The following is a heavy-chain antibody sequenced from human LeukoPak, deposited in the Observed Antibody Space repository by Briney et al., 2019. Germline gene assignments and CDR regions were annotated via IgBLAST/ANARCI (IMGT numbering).Heavy chain of an antibody. CDR3: ARGQRFLEWLPVGY. D-gene: IGHD3-3*01. Sequence: SETLSLTCTVSGGSISSYYWSWIRQPAGKGLEWIGEINHSGSTNYDPSLKSRVTISVDTSKNQFSLKLSSVTAADTAVYYCARGQRFLEWLPVGYWGQGTLVTVSS. CDR1: GGSISSYY. CDR2: INHSGST. V-gene: IGHV4-34*01. J-gene: IGHJ4*02.